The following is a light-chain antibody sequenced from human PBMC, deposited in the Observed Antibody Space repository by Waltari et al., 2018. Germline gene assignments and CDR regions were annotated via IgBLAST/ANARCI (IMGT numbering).Light chain of an antibody. J-gene: IGKJ1*01. V-gene: IGKV1-8*01. CDR1: QGISSY. Sequence: AIRMTQSPSSLAASTGDRVNITCRASQGISSYLAWYQQKPGKAPKLRMYATSTMQSGVPSRFSGRGSGTDFTLTISCLQSEDFATYYCQQYYTYPRTFGQGTKVET. CDR2: ATS. CDR3: QQYYTYPRT.